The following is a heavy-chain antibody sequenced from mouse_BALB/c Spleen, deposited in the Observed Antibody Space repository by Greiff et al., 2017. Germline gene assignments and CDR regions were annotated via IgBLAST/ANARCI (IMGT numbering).Heavy chain of an antibody. J-gene: IGHJ3*01. D-gene: IGHD2-10*02. Sequence: EVKLVESGGGLVQPGGSLKLSCAASGFTFSSYTMSWVRQTPEKRLEWVAYISSGGGSTYYPDTVKGRFTISRDNAKNTLYLQMSSLKSEDTAMYYCASTLVPYWGQGTLVTVSA. CDR1: GFTFSSYT. CDR3: ASTLVPY. V-gene: IGHV5-12-2*01. CDR2: ISSGGGST.